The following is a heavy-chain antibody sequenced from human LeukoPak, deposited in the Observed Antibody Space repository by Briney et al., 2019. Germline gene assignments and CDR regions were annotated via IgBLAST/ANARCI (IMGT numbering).Heavy chain of an antibody. CDR1: GFTFGDYA. J-gene: IGHJ3*02. V-gene: IGHV3-49*03. CDR2: IRSKAYGGTT. Sequence: PGGSLRLSCTASGFTFGDYAMSWFRQAPGKGLEWVGFIRSKAYGGTTEYAASVKGRFTISRDDSKSIAYLQMNSLKTEDTAVYYCTRAQRPPYGDYARGNAFDIWGQGTMVTVSS. D-gene: IGHD4-17*01. CDR3: TRAQRPPYGDYARGNAFDI.